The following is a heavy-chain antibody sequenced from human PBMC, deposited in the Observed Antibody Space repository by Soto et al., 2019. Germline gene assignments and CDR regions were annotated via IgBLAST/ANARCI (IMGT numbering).Heavy chain of an antibody. V-gene: IGHV3-23*01. D-gene: IGHD6-13*01. CDR3: AKDPGSSSRIGNY. J-gene: IGHJ4*02. CDR1: GFPFSSDA. Sequence: GGSLRLSCAASGFPFSSDAMSRVRQAPGKGLEWVSAISGSGGSTYYADSVKGRFTISRDNSKNTLYLQMNSLRAEDTAVYYCAKDPGSSSRIGNYWGQGTLVTVSS. CDR2: ISGSGGST.